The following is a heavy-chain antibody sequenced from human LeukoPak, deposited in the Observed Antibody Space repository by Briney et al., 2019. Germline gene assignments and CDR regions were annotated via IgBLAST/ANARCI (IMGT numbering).Heavy chain of an antibody. D-gene: IGHD1-1*01. V-gene: IGHV4-61*02. J-gene: IGHJ4*02. CDR1: GGSISSGSYY. CDR3: ARDQEGLWKYYFDY. CDR2: IYTSGST. Sequence: PSETLPLTCTVSGGSISSGSYYWSWIRQPAGKGLEWIGRIYTSGSTNYNPSLKSRVTISVDTSKNQFSLKLSSVTAADTAVYYCARDQEGLWKYYFDYWGQGTLVTVSS.